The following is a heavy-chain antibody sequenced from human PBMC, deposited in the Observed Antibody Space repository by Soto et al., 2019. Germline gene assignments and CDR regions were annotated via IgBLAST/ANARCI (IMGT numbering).Heavy chain of an antibody. D-gene: IGHD3-22*01. CDR1: GFTFVDHG. V-gene: IGHV3-49*03. CDR2: IRSKAYGGTT. CDR3: TTNYDDSSGYDNWFDP. Sequence: RSMRLSCTAFGFTFVDHGMSWFRKAKGKGLEWVGFIRSKAYGGTTVYAASVKGRFTISRDDSKSIAYLQMNSLKTEDTAVYYCTTNYDDSSGYDNWFDPWGQGTLVTVSS. J-gene: IGHJ5*02.